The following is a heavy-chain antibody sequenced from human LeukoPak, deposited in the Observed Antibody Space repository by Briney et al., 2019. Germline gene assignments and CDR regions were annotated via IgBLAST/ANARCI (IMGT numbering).Heavy chain of an antibody. CDR2: ISYIGST. D-gene: IGHD4-17*01. Sequence: SETLSLTCAVSDDSFSSHYWTWIRQPPGKGLEWIGYISYIGSTNYNPSLKSRVTISIDTSRTQFSLSLSSVTAADTAVYYCARDLVTVTKGFDIWGQGTMVSVSS. CDR1: DDSFSSHY. CDR3: ARDLVTVTKGFDI. V-gene: IGHV4-59*11. J-gene: IGHJ3*02.